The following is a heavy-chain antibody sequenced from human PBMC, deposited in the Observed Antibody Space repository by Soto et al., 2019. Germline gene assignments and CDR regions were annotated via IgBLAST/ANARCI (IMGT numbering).Heavy chain of an antibody. CDR2: ISYDGSNK. CDR1: GFTFSSYG. D-gene: IGHD6-25*01. Sequence: QVQLVESGGGVVQPGRSLRLSCAASGFTFSSYGMHWVRQAPGKGLEWVAVISYDGSNKYYADSVKGRFTISRDNSKNTLYLQMNRLRAEDTAVYYCAKDRRPNYYGMDVWGQGTTVTVSS. J-gene: IGHJ6*02. CDR3: AKDRRPNYYGMDV. V-gene: IGHV3-30*18.